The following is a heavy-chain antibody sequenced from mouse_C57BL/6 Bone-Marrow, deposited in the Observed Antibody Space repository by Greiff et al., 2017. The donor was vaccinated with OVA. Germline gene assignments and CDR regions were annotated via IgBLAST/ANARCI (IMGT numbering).Heavy chain of an antibody. Sequence: QVQLQQPGAELVKPGASVKVSCKASGYTFTSYWMHWVKQRPGQGLEWIGRIHPSDSDTNYNQKFKGKATLTVDKSSSTAYMQLSSLTSEDSAVYYWAGDDGYSDWYFDVWGTGTTVTVSS. D-gene: IGHD2-3*01. J-gene: IGHJ1*03. CDR1: GYTFTSYW. CDR2: IHPSDSDT. V-gene: IGHV1-74*01. CDR3: AGDDGYSDWYFDV.